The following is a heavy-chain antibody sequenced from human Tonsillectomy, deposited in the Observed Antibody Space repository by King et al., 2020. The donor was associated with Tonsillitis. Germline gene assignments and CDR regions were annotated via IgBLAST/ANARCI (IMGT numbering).Heavy chain of an antibody. Sequence: VQLVESGGGLVQPGGSLRLSCASSGFTFSSYSMNLVRQAPGKGLEWVSYISRSSSTIYYVDSVKGRFTISRDNAKNSLYLQLNRLRAEDTAVYYCARAIFGYGMDVWGQGTTVTVSS. CDR3: ARAIFGYGMDV. CDR1: GFTFSSYS. V-gene: IGHV3-48*01. D-gene: IGHD3-3*02. CDR2: ISRSSSTI. J-gene: IGHJ6*02.